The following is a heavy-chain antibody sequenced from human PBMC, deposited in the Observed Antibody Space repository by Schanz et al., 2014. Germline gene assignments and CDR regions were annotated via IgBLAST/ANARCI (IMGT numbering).Heavy chain of an antibody. CDR3: VRDAGWAFGDYHGMDV. J-gene: IGHJ6*02. V-gene: IGHV1-3*04. D-gene: IGHD3-10*01. CDR1: GYTFAGHA. Sequence: QVQLVQSGAEVKKPGASVKVSCQASGYTFAGHAVHWVRQAPGQGPEWVGWIHTGSGNTKYSQKFEGRVTITRDTSASIVYMELRSLISDDTAVYYCVRDAGWAFGDYHGMDVWGQGTSVTVSS. CDR2: IHTGSGNT.